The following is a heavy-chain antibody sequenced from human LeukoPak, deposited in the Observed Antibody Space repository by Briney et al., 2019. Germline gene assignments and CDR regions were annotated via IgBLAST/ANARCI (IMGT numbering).Heavy chain of an antibody. CDR2: IYYNGST. V-gene: IGHV4-30-4*01. CDR1: GGSISSGDYY. J-gene: IGHJ4*02. CDR3: ASNPFYSSGWQIDY. Sequence: SQTLSLTCTVSGGSISSGDYYWSWIRQPPGKGLEWIGYIYYNGSTYYNPSLKSRVTISVDTSKNQFSLKLSSVTAADTAVYYCASNPFYSSGWQIDYWGQGTLVSVSS. D-gene: IGHD6-19*01.